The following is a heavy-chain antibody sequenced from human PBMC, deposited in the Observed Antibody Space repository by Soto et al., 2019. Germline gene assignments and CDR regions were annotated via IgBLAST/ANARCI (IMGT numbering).Heavy chain of an antibody. CDR2: IVVGSGNT. J-gene: IGHJ3*02. V-gene: IGHV1-58*01. Sequence: QMQLVQSGPEVKKPGTSVKVSCKASGFTFTSSAVQWVRQARGQRLEWIGWIVVGSGNTNYAQKFQERVTITRDMSTSTAYMELSSLRSEDTAVYYCAADRESGSHYLGAFDIGGQGTMVTVSA. D-gene: IGHD1-26*01. CDR1: GFTFTSSA. CDR3: AADRESGSHYLGAFDI.